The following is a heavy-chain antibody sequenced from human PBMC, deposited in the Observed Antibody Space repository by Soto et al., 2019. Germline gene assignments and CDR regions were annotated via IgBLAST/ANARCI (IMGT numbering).Heavy chain of an antibody. CDR1: GGTFSSYA. V-gene: IGHV1-69*12. CDR2: IIPIFGTA. CDR3: ARALALFTPDDAFDI. D-gene: IGHD2-15*01. J-gene: IGHJ3*02. Sequence: QVQLVQSGAEVKKPGSSVKVSCKASGGTFSSYAISWVRQAPGQGLEWMGGIIPIFGTANYAQKFQGRVTIXXDXSTXTAYMELSSLRSEDTAVYYCARALALFTPDDAFDIWGQGTMVTVSS.